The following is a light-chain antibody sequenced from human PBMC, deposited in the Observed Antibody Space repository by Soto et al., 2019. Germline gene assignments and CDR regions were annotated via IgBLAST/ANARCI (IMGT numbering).Light chain of an antibody. CDR1: QDISNY. J-gene: IGKJ4*01. CDR2: DSS. Sequence: DIQMTQSPSSLSASVGYRFTLTCQASQDISNYLNWYQQKPVQAPKLLIYDSSALETGVPSRFSGSGSATDFTLTISSLQPEDFATYYCQQYDDLPLTFGGGTTGDIK. CDR3: QQYDDLPLT. V-gene: IGKV1-33*01.